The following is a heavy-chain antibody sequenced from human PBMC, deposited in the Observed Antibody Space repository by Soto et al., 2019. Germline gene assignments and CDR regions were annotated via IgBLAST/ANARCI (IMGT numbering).Heavy chain of an antibody. CDR2: IYYSGST. Sequence: SETLSLTCSVSGGSINSGDYYWSWIRQSPGKGLEWIGYIYYSGSTYYNPSLKSRSTISIDTSKNQFFLNVDSVTAADTAVYYCARLSTGYEAFDYWGQGTLVTVSS. J-gene: IGHJ4*02. D-gene: IGHD3-9*01. CDR1: GGSINSGDYY. CDR3: ARLSTGYEAFDY. V-gene: IGHV4-30-4*01.